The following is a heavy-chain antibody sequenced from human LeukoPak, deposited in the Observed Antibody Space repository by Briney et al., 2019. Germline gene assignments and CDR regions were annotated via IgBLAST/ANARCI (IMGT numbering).Heavy chain of an antibody. CDR2: INPDSGGT. J-gene: IGHJ4*02. D-gene: IGHD6-13*01. Sequence: ASVKVSCKASGYTFTGRYLHWVRQAPGQGLEWLGWINPDSGGTNYEQKFQGRVTMTRDTSISTAFMEVSRLTSDDTAVYYCAREVAKAGAGSVLDYWGQGTLVTVSS. CDR1: GYTFTGRY. CDR3: AREVAKAGAGSVLDY. V-gene: IGHV1-2*02.